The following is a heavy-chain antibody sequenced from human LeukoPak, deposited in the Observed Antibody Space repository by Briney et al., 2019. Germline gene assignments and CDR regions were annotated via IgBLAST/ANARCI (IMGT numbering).Heavy chain of an antibody. D-gene: IGHD3-3*01. J-gene: IGHJ3*02. V-gene: IGHV4-4*07. CDR2: ISPTSGST. CDR3: ARDTVWGGFLDAFDI. CDR1: GGSISNCY. Sequence: SETLSLTCSVSGGSISNCYWSWIRQSTGKGLEWIGRISPTSGSTDYNPSLKRRVTLSLDKSRNLFSLKMTSVTAADTAVYYCARDTVWGGFLDAFDIWGQGTMVTVSS.